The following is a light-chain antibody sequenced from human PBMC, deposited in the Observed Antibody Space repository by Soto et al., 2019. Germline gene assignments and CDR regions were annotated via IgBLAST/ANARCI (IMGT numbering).Light chain of an antibody. J-gene: IGKJ1*01. Sequence: DIQMTQSPSTLSASVGDRVTITCRASQSISSWLAWYQQKPGKAPKLLIYKASSLESGVPSRFSGSGSGTEFTLTIRNLEADDFASYYCQQYNGTFGQGTKVEIK. CDR3: QQYNGT. V-gene: IGKV1-5*03. CDR2: KAS. CDR1: QSISSW.